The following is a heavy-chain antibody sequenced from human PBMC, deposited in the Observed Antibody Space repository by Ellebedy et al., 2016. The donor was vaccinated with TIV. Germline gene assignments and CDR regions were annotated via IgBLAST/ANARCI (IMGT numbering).Heavy chain of an antibody. CDR1: GSTFEDNG. Sequence: GESLKISCAAPGSTFEDNGMSWVRQAPGKGLEWVSGISWNGGSIGYADSVKGRFTISTDNAKRSLYLQMNSLRVEDTALYHCARGARGTYYYYYMNVWGKGTTVTVSS. J-gene: IGHJ6*03. D-gene: IGHD3-16*01. V-gene: IGHV3-20*01. CDR2: ISWNGGSI. CDR3: ARGARGTYYYYYMNV.